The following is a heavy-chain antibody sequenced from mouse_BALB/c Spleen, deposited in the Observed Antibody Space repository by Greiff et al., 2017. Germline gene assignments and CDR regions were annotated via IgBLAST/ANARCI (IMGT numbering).Heavy chain of an antibody. J-gene: IGHJ3*01. CDR2: IDPANGNT. CDR1: GFNIKDTY. Sequence: VQLKQSGAELVKPGASVKLSCTASGFNIKDTYMHWVKQRPEQGLEWIGRIDPANGNTKYDPKFQGKATITADTSSNTAYLQLSSLTSEDTAVYYCARSRIYYGNFWFAYWGQGTLVTVSA. V-gene: IGHV14-3*02. CDR3: ARSRIYYGNFWFAY. D-gene: IGHD2-1*01.